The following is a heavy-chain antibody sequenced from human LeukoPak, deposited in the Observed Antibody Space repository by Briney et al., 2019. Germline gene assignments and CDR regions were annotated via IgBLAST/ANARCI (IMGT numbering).Heavy chain of an antibody. V-gene: IGHV4-34*01. D-gene: IGHD3-10*01. J-gene: IGHJ6*04. CDR1: GGSFTGYY. CDR2: IKHSGST. CDR3: ARKAYYGSGKFKSHYGMDV. Sequence: SETLSLTCAVYGGSFTGYYWSWIRQPPEKGLEWIGEIKHSGSTNFNPSLESRVTLSVDTSKNQFSLKVSSVTAADTAVYYCARKAYYGSGKFKSHYGMDVWANGTTVTVSS.